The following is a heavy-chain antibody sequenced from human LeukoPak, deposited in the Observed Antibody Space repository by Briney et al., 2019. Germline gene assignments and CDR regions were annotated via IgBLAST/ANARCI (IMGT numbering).Heavy chain of an antibody. CDR2: ISAYNGNT. V-gene: IGHV1-18*04. CDR1: GYTFTGYY. CDR3: ASGTTDIVVVPATLRNYYFDY. Sequence: GASVKVSCKASGYTFTGYYMHWVRQAPGQGLEWMGWISAYNGNTNYAQKLQGRVTMTTDTSTSTAYMELSSLRSEDTAVYYCASGTTDIVVVPATLRNYYFDYWGQGTLVTVSS. J-gene: IGHJ4*02. D-gene: IGHD2-2*01.